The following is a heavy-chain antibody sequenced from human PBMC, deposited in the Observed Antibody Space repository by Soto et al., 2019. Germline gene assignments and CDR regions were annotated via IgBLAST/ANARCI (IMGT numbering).Heavy chain of an antibody. CDR1: GGTFSYYA. D-gene: IGHD2-15*01. CDR3: ARRYCTGGSCEFYYFDY. Sequence: QVQLVQSGAEVKKPGSSVKVSCKASGGTFSYYAITWVRQAPGQGLEWMGEIIPMFGSTNYARKFQGRLTITADESTSTAYVELRSLTSDDTAVYYCARRYCTGGSCEFYYFDYWGQGTLVTVSS. CDR2: IIPMFGST. J-gene: IGHJ4*02. V-gene: IGHV1-69*01.